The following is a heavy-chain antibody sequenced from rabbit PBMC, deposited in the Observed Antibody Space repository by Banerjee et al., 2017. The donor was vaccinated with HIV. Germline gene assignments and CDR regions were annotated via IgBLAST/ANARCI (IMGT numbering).Heavy chain of an antibody. CDR1: GFSFSSSYW. CDR2: IYGGSSGST. Sequence: QEQLEESGGDLVKPEGSLTLTCTASGFSFSSSYWICWVRQAPGKGLEWIACIYGGSSGSTYYANWAIGRFTISKTSSTTVTLQMTGLTAADTATYFCARGYAGAGGDGYDYYYGMDLWGPGTLVTVS. J-gene: IGHJ6*01. V-gene: IGHV1S45*01. D-gene: IGHD4-2*01. CDR3: ARGYAGAGGDGYDYYYGMDL.